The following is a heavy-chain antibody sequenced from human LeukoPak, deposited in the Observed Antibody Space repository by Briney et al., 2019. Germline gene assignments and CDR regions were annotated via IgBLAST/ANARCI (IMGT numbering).Heavy chain of an antibody. CDR3: ARGPRGVATPKRWFDP. CDR1: GYTFTSYD. J-gene: IGHJ5*02. CDR2: MNPNSGNT. D-gene: IGHD5-12*01. Sequence: GASVKVSCKASGYTFTSYDVNWVRQATGQGLEWMGWMNPNSGNTGYAQKFQGRVTMTRNTSISTAYMELSSLRSEDTAVYYCARGPRGVATPKRWFDPWGQGTLVAVSS. V-gene: IGHV1-8*01.